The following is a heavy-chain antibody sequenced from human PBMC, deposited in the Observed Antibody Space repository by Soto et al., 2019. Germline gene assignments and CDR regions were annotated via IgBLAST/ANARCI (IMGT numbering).Heavy chain of an antibody. Sequence: QVQLVESGGGVVQPGRSLRLSCAASGFTFSSYAMHWVRQAPGKGLEWVAVISYDGSNKYYADSVKGRFTISRDNSKNTLYLQRNSLRAEDTAVYYCARDAMIVVVAAYYFHSLGQGTLVTVSP. V-gene: IGHV3-30-3*01. CDR3: ARDAMIVVVAAYYFHS. D-gene: IGHD3-22*01. CDR1: GFTFSSYA. J-gene: IGHJ4*02. CDR2: ISYDGSNK.